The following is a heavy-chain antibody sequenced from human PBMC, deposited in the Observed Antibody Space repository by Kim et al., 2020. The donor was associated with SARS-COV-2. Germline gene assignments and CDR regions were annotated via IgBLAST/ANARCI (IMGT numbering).Heavy chain of an antibody. CDR1: GFTFSSYA. J-gene: IGHJ6*02. CDR3: ARDLTPVEYGSGSYSHSYYCSGMDV. Sequence: GGSLRLSCAASGFTFSSYAMHWVRQAPGKGLEWVAVISYDGSNKYYADSVKGRFTISRDNSKNTLYLQMNSLRAEDTAVYYCARDLTPVEYGSGSYSHSYYCSGMDVWGQGTTVTVSS. CDR2: ISYDGSNK. D-gene: IGHD3-10*01. V-gene: IGHV3-30*04.